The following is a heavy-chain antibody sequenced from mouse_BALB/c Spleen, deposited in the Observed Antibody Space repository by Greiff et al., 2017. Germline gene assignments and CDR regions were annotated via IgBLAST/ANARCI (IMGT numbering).Heavy chain of an antibody. J-gene: IGHJ2*01. CDR3: ASPMITTDGGFDY. D-gene: IGHD2-4*01. CDR2: ILPGSGST. V-gene: IGHV1-9*01. CDR1: GYTFSSYR. Sequence: QVQLQQSGAELMKPGASVKISCKATGYTFSSYRIEWVKQRPGHGLEWIGEILPGSGSTNYNEKFKGKATFTADTSSNTAYMQLSSLTSEDSAVYYCASPMITTDGGFDYWGQGTTLTVSS.